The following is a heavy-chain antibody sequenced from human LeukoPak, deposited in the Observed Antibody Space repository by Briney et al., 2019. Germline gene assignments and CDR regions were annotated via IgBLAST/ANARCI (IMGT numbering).Heavy chain of an antibody. CDR1: GFTFSSYA. J-gene: IGHJ4*02. D-gene: IGHD1-26*01. CDR3: AREVVGATQAYYFDY. V-gene: IGHV3-30-3*01. CDR2: ISYDGSNK. Sequence: PGRSLRLSCAASGFTFSSYAMHWVRQAPGKGLEWVAVISYDGSNKYYADSVKGRFTISRDNSKNTLYLQMNSLRAEDTAVYYCAREVVGATQAYYFDYWGQGTLATVSS.